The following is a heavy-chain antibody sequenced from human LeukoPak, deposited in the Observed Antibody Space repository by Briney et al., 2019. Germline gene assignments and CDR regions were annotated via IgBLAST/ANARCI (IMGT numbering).Heavy chain of an antibody. J-gene: IGHJ4*02. CDR2: IIPIFGTA. D-gene: IGHD3-22*01. V-gene: IGHV1-69*05. CDR1: GGTFSTYS. Sequence: SVKVSCKASGGTFSTYSISWVRQAPGQGLEWMGRIIPIFGTANYAQKFHGRVTITTDESTNTAYMELSSLTAEDTAVYYCARAWGGDSSGYYQGGFDYWGQGTLVTVSS. CDR3: ARAWGGDSSGYYQGGFDY.